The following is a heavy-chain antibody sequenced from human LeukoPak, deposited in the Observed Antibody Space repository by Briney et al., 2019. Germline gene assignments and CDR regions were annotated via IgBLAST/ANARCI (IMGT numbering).Heavy chain of an antibody. CDR3: VREKYCTPTDCLHGRFYFNC. D-gene: IGHD2-8*01. J-gene: IGHJ4*02. CDR2: ISYDGRNE. CDR1: GFTFSSYW. Sequence: SGGSLRLSCAAPGFTFSSYWMNWARQAPGKGLEWVAVISYDGRNENHAESVKGRFTISRNNSKNTLYLQMNTLRTEDTALYYCVREKYCTPTDCLHGRFYFNCWGQGTLVTVCS. V-gene: IGHV3-30*03.